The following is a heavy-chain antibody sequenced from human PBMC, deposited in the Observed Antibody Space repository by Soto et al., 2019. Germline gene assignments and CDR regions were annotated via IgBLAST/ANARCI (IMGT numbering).Heavy chain of an antibody. V-gene: IGHV3-11*01. CDR1: GFAFSDYY. CDR3: ARDRWYSSDWYWFEP. CDR2: ISSSGDTI. D-gene: IGHD6-13*01. Sequence: GGSLRLSCAASGFAFSDYYMSWIRQAPGKGLEWVSYISSSGDTINYADSVKGRFTISRDNAKNSLYLQMNSLRAEDTAVYYCARDRWYSSDWYWFEPWGQGSLVTVS. J-gene: IGHJ5*02.